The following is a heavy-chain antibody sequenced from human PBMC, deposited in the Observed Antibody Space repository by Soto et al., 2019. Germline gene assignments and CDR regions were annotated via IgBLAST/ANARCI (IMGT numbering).Heavy chain of an antibody. D-gene: IGHD5-18*01. Sequence: GGSLRLSCAASGFTFSSYGMHWVRQAPGKGLEWVAVISYDGSNKYYADSVKGRFTISRDNSKNTLYLQMNSLRAEDTAVYYCAKDEYSYGYGRFDYWGQGTLVTVSS. CDR2: ISYDGSNK. CDR3: AKDEYSYGYGRFDY. V-gene: IGHV3-30*18. CDR1: GFTFSSYG. J-gene: IGHJ4*02.